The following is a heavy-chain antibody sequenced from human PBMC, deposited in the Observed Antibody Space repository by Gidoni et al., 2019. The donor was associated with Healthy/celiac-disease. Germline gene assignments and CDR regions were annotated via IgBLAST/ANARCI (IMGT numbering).Heavy chain of an antibody. V-gene: IGHV4-61*02. CDR3: ARTPYYYYYMDV. CDR2: IYTSGST. Sequence: QVQLQESGPGLVKPSQTLSLTCTVSGGSISSGSYYWSWIRQPAGKGLEWIGRIYTSGSTNYNPSLKSRVTISVDTSKNQFSLKLSSVTAADTAVYYCARTPYYYYYMDVWGKGTTVTVSS. J-gene: IGHJ6*03. CDR1: GGSISSGSYY.